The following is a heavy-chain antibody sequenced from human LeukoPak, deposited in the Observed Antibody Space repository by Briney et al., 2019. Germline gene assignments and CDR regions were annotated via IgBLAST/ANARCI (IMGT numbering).Heavy chain of an antibody. Sequence: SETLSLTCAVYGGSFSGYYWSWIRQPPGKGLEWIGSIYYSGSTYYNPSLKSRVTISVDTSKNQFSLKLSSVTAADTAVYYCASLYGSGSYYASYYYYMDVWGKGTTVTISS. CDR1: GGSFSGYY. CDR2: IYYSGST. J-gene: IGHJ6*03. V-gene: IGHV4-34*01. CDR3: ASLYGSGSYYASYYYYMDV. D-gene: IGHD3-10*01.